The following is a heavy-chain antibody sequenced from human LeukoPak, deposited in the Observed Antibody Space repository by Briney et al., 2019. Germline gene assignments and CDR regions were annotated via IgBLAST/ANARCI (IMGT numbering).Heavy chain of an antibody. CDR1: GFTFSSYA. Sequence: GGSLRLSCAASGFTFSSYAMSWVRQAPGKGLEWVSAISGSGGSTYYADSVKGRFTISRDNSKNTLYLQMNSLRAEDTAVYYCAKDQPPDIGVLTDTTGGMDVCGKGTTVTVSS. J-gene: IGHJ6*04. CDR3: AKDQPPDIGVLTDTTGGMDV. D-gene: IGHD2-2*01. V-gene: IGHV3-23*01. CDR2: ISGSGGST.